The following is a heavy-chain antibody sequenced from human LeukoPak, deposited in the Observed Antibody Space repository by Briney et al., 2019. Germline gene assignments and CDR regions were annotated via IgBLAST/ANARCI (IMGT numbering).Heavy chain of an antibody. CDR3: AKDAVITFGGVIVITPFDY. Sequence: PGGSLRLSCAASGFTFSSYAMSWVRQAPGKGLERVSAISGSGGSTYYADSVKGRFTISRDNSKNTLYLQMNSLRAEDTAVYYCAKDAVITFGGVIVITPFDYWGQGTLVTVSS. V-gene: IGHV3-23*01. J-gene: IGHJ4*02. CDR2: ISGSGGST. D-gene: IGHD3-16*02. CDR1: GFTFSSYA.